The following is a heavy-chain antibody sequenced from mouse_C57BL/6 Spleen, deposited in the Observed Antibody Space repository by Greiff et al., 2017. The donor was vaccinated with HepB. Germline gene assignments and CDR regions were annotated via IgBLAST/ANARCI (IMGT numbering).Heavy chain of an antibody. V-gene: IGHV1-19*01. Sequence: VQLKQSGPVLVKPGASVKMSCKASGYTFTDYYMNWVKQSHGKSLEWIGVINPYNGGTSYNQKFKGKATLTVDKSSSTAYMELNSLTSEDSAVYYCARGRATVVYWYFDVWGTGTTVTVSS. D-gene: IGHD1-1*01. CDR3: ARGRATVVYWYFDV. CDR1: GYTFTDYY. CDR2: INPYNGGT. J-gene: IGHJ1*03.